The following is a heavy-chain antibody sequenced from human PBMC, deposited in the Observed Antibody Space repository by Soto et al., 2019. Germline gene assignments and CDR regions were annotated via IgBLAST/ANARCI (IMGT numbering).Heavy chain of an antibody. D-gene: IGHD6-19*01. V-gene: IGHV5-51*01. Sequence: PGESLKISCKGSGYSFTSYWIGWVRQMPGKGLEWMGIIYPGDSDTRYSPSFQGQVTISADKSISTAYLQWSSLKASDTAMYYCARTLSDSSDYYYYYYMDVWGKGTTVTVSS. CDR1: GYSFTSYW. J-gene: IGHJ6*03. CDR3: ARTLSDSSDYYYYYYMDV. CDR2: IYPGDSDT.